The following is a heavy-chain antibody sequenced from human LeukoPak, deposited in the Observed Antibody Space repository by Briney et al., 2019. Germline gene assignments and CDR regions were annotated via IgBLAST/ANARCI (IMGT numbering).Heavy chain of an antibody. CDR1: GGSISSSSYY. Sequence: SETLSLTCTVSGGSISSSSYYWGWIRQPPGKGLEWIGNIYYSGSTYYNPSLKSRVTISLDTSKNQFSLKLSSVTAADTAVYYCASVRRGFGESSKYYAYYYMGVWGKGSTVTISS. J-gene: IGHJ6*03. CDR2: IYYSGST. CDR3: ASVRRGFGESSKYYAYYYMGV. V-gene: IGHV4-39*01. D-gene: IGHD3-10*01.